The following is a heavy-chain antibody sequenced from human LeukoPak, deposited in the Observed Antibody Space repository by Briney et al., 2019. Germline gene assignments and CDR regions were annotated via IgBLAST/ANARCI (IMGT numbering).Heavy chain of an antibody. CDR2: ISSDGSSK. CDR1: GFTGSNNY. V-gene: IGHV3-30-3*01. CDR3: AREGTTIVVALDY. Sequence: GGSLRLSCAASGFTGSNNYMSWVRQAPGKGLEWVAVISSDGSSKYYADSVKGRFTISRDNSKNILYLQMKSLRAEDTAVYYCAREGTTIVVALDYWGQGTLVTVSS. J-gene: IGHJ4*02. D-gene: IGHD3-22*01.